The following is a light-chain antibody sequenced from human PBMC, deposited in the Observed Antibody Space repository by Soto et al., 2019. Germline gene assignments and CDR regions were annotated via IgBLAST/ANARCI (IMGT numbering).Light chain of an antibody. CDR2: GAS. J-gene: IGKJ3*01. CDR1: QRVTSAY. CDR3: QLYSNSPPLFS. V-gene: IGKV3-20*01. Sequence: EIVLTQSPGTLSLSPGERATLSCRASQRVTSAYLPWYQQKPGQAPSLLIYGASDRETGIPARFSGSGSETDFPLTITRLEPEDFAVYYCQLYSNSPPLFSFGPGTKVAI.